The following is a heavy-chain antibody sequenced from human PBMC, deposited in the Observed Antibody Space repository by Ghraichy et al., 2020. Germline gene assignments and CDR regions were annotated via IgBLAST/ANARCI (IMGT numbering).Heavy chain of an antibody. CDR1: GFTFSSYA. V-gene: IGHV3-23*01. Sequence: GESLNISCAASGFTFSSYAMSWVRQAPGKGLEWVSDISGSGGSTDYADSVKGRFTISRDNSKNTLYLQMNSLRAEDTAVYYCAKASTTFWSGMDVWGQGTTVTFSS. CDR2: ISGSGGST. CDR3: AKASTTFWSGMDV. J-gene: IGHJ6*02. D-gene: IGHD3-3*01.